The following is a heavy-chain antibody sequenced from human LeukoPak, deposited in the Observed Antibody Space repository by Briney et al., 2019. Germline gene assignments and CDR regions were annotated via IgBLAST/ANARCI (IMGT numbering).Heavy chain of an antibody. CDR1: GGSISSSSYY. D-gene: IGHD3-10*01. CDR2: IYYSGST. CDR3: ARAPAGYGSGSSDY. V-gene: IGHV4-39*07. Sequence: SETLSLTCTVSGGSISSSSYYWGWIRQPPGKGLEWIGSIYYSGSTYYNPSLKSRVTISVDTSKNQFSLKLSSVTAADTAVYYCARAPAGYGSGSSDYWGQGTLVTVSS. J-gene: IGHJ4*02.